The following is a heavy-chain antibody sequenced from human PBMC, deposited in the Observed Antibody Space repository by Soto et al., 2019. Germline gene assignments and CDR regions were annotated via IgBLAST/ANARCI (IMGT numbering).Heavy chain of an antibody. Sequence: QVQLQESGPGLVKPSQTLSLTCAVSGASISNPGYSWTWIRQHPGGGLEWLGSNNYRGDTYYNPSIKSRMTISLDTSKKQFSLWLTSVTAADTAVYYCTRGGSGWKAFNWFDPWGQGTQVTVSS. D-gene: IGHD6-19*01. CDR2: NNYRGDT. V-gene: IGHV4-31*11. CDR3: TRGGSGWKAFNWFDP. J-gene: IGHJ5*02. CDR1: GASISNPGYS.